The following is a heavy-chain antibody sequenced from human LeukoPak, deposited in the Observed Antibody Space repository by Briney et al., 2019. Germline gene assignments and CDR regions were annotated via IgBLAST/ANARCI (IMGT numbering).Heavy chain of an antibody. CDR2: INPNSGGT. J-gene: IGHJ4*02. CDR1: GYTFTNYG. D-gene: IGHD3-22*01. CDR3: ARVSVGGRDYYDSSGYYYGIGY. V-gene: IGHV1-2*02. Sequence: ASVKVSCKASGYTFTNYGISWVRQAPGQGLEWMGWINPNSGGTNYAQKFQGRVTMTRDTSISTAYMELSRLRSDDTAVYYCARVSVGGRDYYDSSGYYYGIGYWGQGTLVTVSS.